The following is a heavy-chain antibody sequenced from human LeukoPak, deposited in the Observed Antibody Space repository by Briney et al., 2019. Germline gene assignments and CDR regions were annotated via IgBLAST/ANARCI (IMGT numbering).Heavy chain of an antibody. CDR2: IKEDGSEK. J-gene: IGHJ4*02. D-gene: IGHD2-2*02. CDR1: EFTFSSYW. V-gene: IGHV3-7*03. CDR3: AKDGLGYCSSTSCYKDY. Sequence: VGSLRLSCASSEFTFSSYWMSWVRQAPGKGLEWVANIKEDGSEKYYVDSLKGRFTISRDNAKNTLYLQMNSLRAEATAVYYCAKDGLGYCSSTSCYKDYWGQGTLVTVSS.